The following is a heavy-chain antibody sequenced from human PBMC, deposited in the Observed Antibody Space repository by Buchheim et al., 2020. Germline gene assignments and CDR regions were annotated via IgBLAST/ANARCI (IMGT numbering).Heavy chain of an antibody. V-gene: IGHV3-30*18. CDR3: AKDHWVGYSSGWYGMDV. CDR2: ISYDGSNK. J-gene: IGHJ6*02. CDR1: GFTFSSYG. Sequence: QVQLAESGGGVVQPGRSLRLSCAASGFTFSSYGMHWVRQAPGKGLEWVAVISYDGSNKYYADSVKGRFTISRDNSKNTLYLQMNSLRAEDTAVYYCAKDHWVGYSSGWYGMDVWGQGTT. D-gene: IGHD6-19*01.